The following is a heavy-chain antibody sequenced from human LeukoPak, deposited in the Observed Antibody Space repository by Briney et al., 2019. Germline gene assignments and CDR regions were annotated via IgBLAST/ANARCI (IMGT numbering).Heavy chain of an antibody. D-gene: IGHD2-2*01. Sequence: SETLSLTCTVSGGSISSGSYYWSWIRQPAGKGLEWIGRIYTSGSTNYNPSLKSRVTISVDTSKNQFSLKLSSVTAADTAVYYCAREGRDCSSTSCYYYYYYYMDVWGKGTTVTVSS. CDR1: GGSISSGSYY. J-gene: IGHJ6*03. V-gene: IGHV4-61*02. CDR2: IYTSGST. CDR3: AREGRDCSSTSCYYYYYYYMDV.